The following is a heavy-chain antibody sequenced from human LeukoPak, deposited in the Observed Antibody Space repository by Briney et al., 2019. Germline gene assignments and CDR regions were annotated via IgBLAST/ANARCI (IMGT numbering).Heavy chain of an antibody. D-gene: IGHD4-17*01. CDR3: AKDRGQDYGDYFDY. CDR2: ISGSGDST. J-gene: IGHJ4*02. V-gene: IGHV3-23*01. CDR1: GFIFDTHT. Sequence: GGSLRLSCTASGFIFDTHTLTWVRQAPGKGLEWVASISGSGDSTNYGDSVKGRFTISRDNSKNTLYLQMNSLRAEDTAVYYCAKDRGQDYGDYFDYWGQGTLVTVSS.